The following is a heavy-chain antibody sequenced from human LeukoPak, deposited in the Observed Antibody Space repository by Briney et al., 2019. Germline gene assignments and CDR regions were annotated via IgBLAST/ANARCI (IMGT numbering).Heavy chain of an antibody. CDR2: IHNSGST. V-gene: IGHV4-59*01. D-gene: IGHD4-17*01. Sequence: PGGSLRLSCAASGCTFSSYNMNWVRQAPGKGLEWIGYIHNSGSTNYNPSLKSRVTISVDTSKNQFSLKLSSVTAADTAVYYCASALTTLEYFQHWGRGTLVTVSS. J-gene: IGHJ1*01. CDR3: ASALTTLEYFQH. CDR1: GCTFSSYN.